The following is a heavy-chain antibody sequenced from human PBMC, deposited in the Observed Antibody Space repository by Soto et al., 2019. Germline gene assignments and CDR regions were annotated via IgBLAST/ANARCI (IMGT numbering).Heavy chain of an antibody. CDR3: ARDDHRSYQLPNNDYYYYYLDF. J-gene: IGHJ6*03. CDR1: GFTFSSYW. CDR2: IKQDGSEK. V-gene: IGHV3-7*01. D-gene: IGHD2-2*01. Sequence: GGSLRLSCAASGFTFSSYWMSWVRQAPGKGLEWVANIKQDGSEKYYVDSVKGRFTISRDNAKNSLYLQMNSLRAEDSAVYYCARDDHRSYQLPNNDYYYYYLDFWGKGTTVTVSS.